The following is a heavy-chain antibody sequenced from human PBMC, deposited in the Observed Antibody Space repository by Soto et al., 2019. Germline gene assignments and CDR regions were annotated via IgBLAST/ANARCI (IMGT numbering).Heavy chain of an antibody. CDR2: ISAYNGNT. V-gene: IGHV1-18*01. D-gene: IGHD6-19*01. CDR1: GYTFTSYG. Sequence: GASVKVSCKASGYTFTSYGISWVRQAPGQGLEWMGWISAYNGNTNYAQKLQGRVTMTTDTSTSTAYMELRSLRSDDTAVYYCASLRAVAGNNWFDPWGQGTRVTVSS. CDR3: ASLRAVAGNNWFDP. J-gene: IGHJ5*02.